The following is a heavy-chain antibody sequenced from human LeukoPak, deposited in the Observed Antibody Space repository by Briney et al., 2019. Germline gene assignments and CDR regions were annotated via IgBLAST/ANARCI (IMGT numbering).Heavy chain of an antibody. CDR2: IYSGGST. V-gene: IGHV3-66*01. CDR1: GFTVSSNY. Sequence: GSLRLSCAASGFTVSSNYMSWVRQAPGKGLEWVSVIYSGGSTYYADSVKGRFTISRDNSKNTLYLQMNSLRAEDTAVYYCARDYYYDSSGYYYHGAFDIWGQGTMVTVSS. D-gene: IGHD3-22*01. J-gene: IGHJ3*02. CDR3: ARDYYYDSSGYYYHGAFDI.